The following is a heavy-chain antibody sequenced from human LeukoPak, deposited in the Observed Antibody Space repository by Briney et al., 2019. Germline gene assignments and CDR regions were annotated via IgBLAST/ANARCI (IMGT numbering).Heavy chain of an antibody. CDR1: GGSISSSSYY. CDR3: ARVGYSSSWYGGYYFDY. D-gene: IGHD6-13*01. Sequence: PSETLSLTCTVSGGSISSSSYYWGWVRQPPGKGLEWIGSIYYSGSTYYNPSLKSRVTISVDTSKSQFSLKLSSVTAADTAVYYCARVGYSSSWYGGYYFDYWGQGTLVTVSS. J-gene: IGHJ4*02. CDR2: IYYSGST. V-gene: IGHV4-39*07.